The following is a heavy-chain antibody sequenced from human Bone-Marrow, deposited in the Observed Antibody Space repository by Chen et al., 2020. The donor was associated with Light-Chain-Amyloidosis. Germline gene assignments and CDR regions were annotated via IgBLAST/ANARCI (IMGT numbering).Heavy chain of an antibody. CDR2: IYPDDSDA. V-gene: IGHV5-51*01. CDR3: ARRRDGYNFDY. J-gene: IGHJ4*02. CDR1: GYTFPNYW. D-gene: IGHD5-12*01. Sequence: GPEVKKPGESLKISCKGSGYTFPNYWIGWVRQMPGKGLEWMGVIYPDDSDARYSPSFEGQVTISADKSITTAYLQWRSLKASDTTMYYCARRRDGYNFDYWGQGTLVTVSS.